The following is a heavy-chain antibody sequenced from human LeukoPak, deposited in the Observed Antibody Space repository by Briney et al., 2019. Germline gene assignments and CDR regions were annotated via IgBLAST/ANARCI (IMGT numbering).Heavy chain of an antibody. CDR1: GYTFTSYG. Sequence: ASVKVSCKASGYTFTSYGISWVRQASGQGHEWMGWISAYNGNTNYAQKLQGRVTMTTDTSTSTAYMELRSLRSDDTAVYYCARIPIAAAGKVFDYWGQGTLLTVSS. CDR3: ARIPIAAAGKVFDY. V-gene: IGHV1-18*01. D-gene: IGHD6-13*01. J-gene: IGHJ4*02. CDR2: ISAYNGNT.